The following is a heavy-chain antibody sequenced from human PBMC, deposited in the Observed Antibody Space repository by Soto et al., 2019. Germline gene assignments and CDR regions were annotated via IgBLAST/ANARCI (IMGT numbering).Heavy chain of an antibody. CDR3: AREGTAMVFGFDY. V-gene: IGHV3-30-3*01. D-gene: IGHD5-18*01. Sequence: PGGSRSLSRPASGFTFGSYAMHWVGQVPGKGLEWVAVISYDGSNKYYADSVKGRFTISRDNSKNTLYLQMNSLRAEDTAVYYCAREGTAMVFGFDYWGQGTLVTGSS. J-gene: IGHJ4*02. CDR2: ISYDGSNK. CDR1: GFTFGSYA.